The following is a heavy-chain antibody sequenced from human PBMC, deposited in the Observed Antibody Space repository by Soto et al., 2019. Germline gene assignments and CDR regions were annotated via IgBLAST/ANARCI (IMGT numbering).Heavy chain of an antibody. D-gene: IGHD1-26*01. CDR1: GFTFSNAW. Sequence: GGSLRLSCAASGFTFSNAWMSWVRQAPGKGLEWVGRIKSKTDGGTTDYAAPVKGRFTISRDDSKNTLYLQMNSLKTEDTAVYYCTTSLSGSYAGLDYWGQGTLVTVSS. V-gene: IGHV3-15*01. J-gene: IGHJ4*02. CDR3: TTSLSGSYAGLDY. CDR2: IKSKTDGGTT.